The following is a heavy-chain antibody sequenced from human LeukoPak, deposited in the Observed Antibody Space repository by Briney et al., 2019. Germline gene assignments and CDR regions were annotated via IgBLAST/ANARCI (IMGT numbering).Heavy chain of an antibody. V-gene: IGHV4-59*01. Sequence: SETLSLTCTVSGGSISSYYWSWIRQPPGKGLEWIGYIYYSGSTNYNPSLKSRVTISVDTSKNQFSLKLSSVTAADTAVYYCAGGYDSSSWYYFDYWGQGTLVTVSS. CDR1: GGSISSYY. J-gene: IGHJ4*02. CDR2: IYYSGST. D-gene: IGHD3-22*01. CDR3: AGGYDSSSWYYFDY.